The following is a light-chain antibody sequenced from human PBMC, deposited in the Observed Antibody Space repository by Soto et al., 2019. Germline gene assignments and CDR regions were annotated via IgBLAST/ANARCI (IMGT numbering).Light chain of an antibody. CDR2: GAS. CDR3: QRYGSPPFT. V-gene: IGKV3-20*01. CDR1: QSVPTNY. Sequence: EIVLTRSPGTLSLSPGERATLSCRASQSVPTNYLAWYQQKPGQAPRLLIYGASSRATGIPDRFSGSGSGTDFTFTISRLEPEAFKMYHCQRYGSPPFTFAGGTKVEIK. J-gene: IGKJ4*01.